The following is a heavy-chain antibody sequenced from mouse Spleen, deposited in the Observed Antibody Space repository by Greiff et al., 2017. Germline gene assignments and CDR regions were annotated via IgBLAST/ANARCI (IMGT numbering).Heavy chain of an antibody. CDR3: ARGKVYYFDY. CDR1: GFTFSSYG. J-gene: IGHJ2*01. CDR2: INSNGCST. D-gene: IGHD2-14*01. V-gene: IGHV5-6-3*01. Sequence: EVQRVESGGGLVQPGGSLKLSCAASGFTFSSYGMSWVRQTPDTRLELVATINSNGCSTSYPDSVTGRFTISRDNAKNTLYLQMSSLKSEDTAMYYCARGKVYYFDYWGQGTTLTVSS.